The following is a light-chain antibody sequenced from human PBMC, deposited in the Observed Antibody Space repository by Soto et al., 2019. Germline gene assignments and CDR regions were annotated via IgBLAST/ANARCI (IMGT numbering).Light chain of an antibody. CDR1: SSDAGGYNY. J-gene: IGLJ1*01. Sequence: QSVLTQPASVSGSPGQSINISCTGTSSDAGGYNYVSWYQQHPGKAPNLMIYEVSNRPSGVSNRFSGSKSGNTASLTISGLQTEDEADYYCSSYTSISSHVFGTGTKVTVL. CDR2: EVS. V-gene: IGLV2-14*01. CDR3: SSYTSISSHV.